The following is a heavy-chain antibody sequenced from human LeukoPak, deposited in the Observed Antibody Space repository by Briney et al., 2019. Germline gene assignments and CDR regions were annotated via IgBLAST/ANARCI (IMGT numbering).Heavy chain of an antibody. D-gene: IGHD3-22*01. CDR2: ISTDGSTT. J-gene: IGHJ4*02. CDR1: GFTFSSDW. CDR3: AKDRDYDSSGANFDY. V-gene: IGHV3-74*01. Sequence: GSLRLSCAASGFTFSSDWMHWVRQAPGKGLVWVSRISTDGSTTYSADSVKGRFTISRDNAKNSLYLQMNSLRAEDTALYYCAKDRDYDSSGANFDYWGQGTLVTVSS.